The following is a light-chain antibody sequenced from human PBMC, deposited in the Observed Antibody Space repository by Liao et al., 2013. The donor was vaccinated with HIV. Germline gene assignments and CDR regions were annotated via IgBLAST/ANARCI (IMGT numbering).Light chain of an antibody. J-gene: IGLJ2*01. V-gene: IGLV3-1*01. CDR1: KLGNEF. Sequence: SYDLIQPPSVSVSPGQTASIPCSGNKLGNEFTSWYQQKPGQSPVLLIYQDKKRPSGIPERFSGSNSGNTATLTISGTQAADEADYYCQAWDSNTVVFGGGTKLTVL. CDR2: QDK. CDR3: QAWDSNTVV.